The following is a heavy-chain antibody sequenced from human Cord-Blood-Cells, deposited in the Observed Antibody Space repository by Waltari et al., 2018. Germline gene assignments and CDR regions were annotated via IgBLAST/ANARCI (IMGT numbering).Heavy chain of an antibody. CDR1: GYTLTEFS. Sequence: QVQLVQSGAEVKKPGASVKVSCKVSGYTLTEFSMHWVRQARGKGLEWMGGFDPEDGETIDAQKFQGRVTMTEDTSTDTAYMELSSLRSEDTAVYYCATGTRLHYYDSSGYHDYWGQGTLVTVSS. J-gene: IGHJ4*02. V-gene: IGHV1-24*01. D-gene: IGHD3-22*01. CDR2: FDPEDGET. CDR3: ATGTRLHYYDSSGYHDY.